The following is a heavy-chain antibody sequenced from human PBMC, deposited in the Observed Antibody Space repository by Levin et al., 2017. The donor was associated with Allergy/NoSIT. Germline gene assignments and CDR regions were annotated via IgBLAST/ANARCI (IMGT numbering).Heavy chain of an antibody. CDR1: GFTFSSYA. CDR2: ISYDGSNK. CDR3: ARGPGILWGSYRWGGFDY. D-gene: IGHD3-16*02. J-gene: IGHJ4*02. V-gene: IGHV3-30-3*01. Sequence: GGSLRLSCAAPGFTFSSYAMHWVRQAPGKGLEWVAVISYDGSNKYYADSVKGRFTISRDNSKNTLYLQMNSLRAEETAVYYCARGPGILWGSYRWGGFDYWGQGTLVTVSS.